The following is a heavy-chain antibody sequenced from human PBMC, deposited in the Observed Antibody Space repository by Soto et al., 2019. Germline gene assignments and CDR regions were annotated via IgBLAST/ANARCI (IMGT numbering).Heavy chain of an antibody. CDR2: ISYDGSIK. CDR3: ARAYDGDYFDY. D-gene: IGHD3-16*01. Sequence: QVQLVESGGGVVQPGRSLRLSCAASGFTFSNYAMHWVRQALGKGLEWVAVISYDGSIKYYADSVKGRFTISRDNSKNTLYLQMNSLRAEDTAVYYCARAYDGDYFDYWGQGTLVTVSS. CDR1: GFTFSNYA. J-gene: IGHJ4*02. V-gene: IGHV3-30-3*01.